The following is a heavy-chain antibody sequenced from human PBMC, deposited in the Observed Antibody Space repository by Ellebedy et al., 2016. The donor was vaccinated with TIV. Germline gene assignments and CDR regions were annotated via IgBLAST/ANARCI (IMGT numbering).Heavy chain of an antibody. V-gene: IGHV3-15*07. D-gene: IGHD6-13*01. Sequence: PGGSLRLSCAASGFTFSNAWMNWVRQAPGKGLEWVSRIKSKIDGGTIEYAAPVKGRFTISRDDSKNTLSLQMNSLKTEDTAVYYCTTDLAADVWGQGTTVTVSS. CDR2: IKSKIDGGTI. CDR1: GFTFSNAW. J-gene: IGHJ6*02. CDR3: TTDLAADV.